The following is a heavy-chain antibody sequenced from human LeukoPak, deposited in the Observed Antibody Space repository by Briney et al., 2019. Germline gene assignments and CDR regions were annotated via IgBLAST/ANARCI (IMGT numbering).Heavy chain of an antibody. CDR2: ISGHQGNT. Sequence: ASVKVSCKASGYTFANYGITWVRQAPGQGLEWMGWISGHQGNTKYAQNFQGRVTMTIDTSTSTAYMDLRSLRSDDTAIYFCARSDLATITAGPFEYWGQGTLVAVSS. J-gene: IGHJ4*02. CDR1: GYTFANYG. CDR3: ARSDLATITAGPFEY. D-gene: IGHD5-12*01. V-gene: IGHV1-18*01.